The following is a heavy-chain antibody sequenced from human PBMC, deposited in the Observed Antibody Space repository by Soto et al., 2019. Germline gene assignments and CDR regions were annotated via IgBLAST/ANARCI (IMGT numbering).Heavy chain of an antibody. CDR2: IYYSGST. D-gene: IGHD3-3*01. V-gene: IGHV4-59*08. CDR1: GGSISSYY. J-gene: IGHJ5*01. Sequence: SETLSLTCTVSGGSISSYYWSWIRQPPGKGLEWIGYIYYSGSTNYNPSLKSRVTISVDTSKNQFSLKLSSVTAADTAVYYCARHPAYYYFGTAPYYIYSFAQETPVPVSS. CDR3: ARHPAYYYFGTAPYYIYS.